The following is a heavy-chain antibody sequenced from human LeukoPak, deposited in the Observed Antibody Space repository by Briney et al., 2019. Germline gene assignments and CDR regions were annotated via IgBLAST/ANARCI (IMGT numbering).Heavy chain of an antibody. J-gene: IGHJ6*02. CDR1: GFTFSTYW. V-gene: IGHV3-7*01. D-gene: IGHD1-26*01. CDR3: ASYRVSHGMDV. Sequence: GGSLRLSCAASGFTFSTYWMAWVRQAPGKGLEWVANIKGDGSEKYHGDSVTGRFTISRDNAKNSLYLQMNSLRAEDAAIYYCASYRVSHGMDVWGQGTTVTVSS. CDR2: IKGDGSEK.